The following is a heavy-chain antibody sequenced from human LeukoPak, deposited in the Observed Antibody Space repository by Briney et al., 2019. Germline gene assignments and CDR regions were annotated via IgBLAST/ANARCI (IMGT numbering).Heavy chain of an antibody. Sequence: ASVTVSCKASGYTFTGYYMHWVRQAPGQGLEWMGWINPNSGGTNYAQKFQGRVTMTRDTSISTAYMELSRLRSDDTAVYYCARESATQGLSSYWGQGTLVTVSS. V-gene: IGHV1-2*02. CDR1: GYTFTGYY. J-gene: IGHJ4*02. CDR3: ARESATQGLSSY. D-gene: IGHD2-15*01. CDR2: INPNSGGT.